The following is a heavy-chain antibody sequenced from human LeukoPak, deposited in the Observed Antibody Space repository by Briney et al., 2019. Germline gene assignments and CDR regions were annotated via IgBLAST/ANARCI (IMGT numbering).Heavy chain of an antibody. D-gene: IGHD2-2*01. J-gene: IGHJ6*02. CDR3: ARLGYCSSTSCYHYYYYYGMDV. Sequence: GGSLRLSCAASGFTFSNYAMTWVRQAPGKGLEWVSSISSSSSYIYYADSVKGRFTISRDNAKNSLYLQMNSLRAEDTAVYYCARLGYCSSTSCYHYYYYYGMDVWGQGTTVTVSS. CDR2: ISSSSSYI. V-gene: IGHV3-21*01. CDR1: GFTFSNYA.